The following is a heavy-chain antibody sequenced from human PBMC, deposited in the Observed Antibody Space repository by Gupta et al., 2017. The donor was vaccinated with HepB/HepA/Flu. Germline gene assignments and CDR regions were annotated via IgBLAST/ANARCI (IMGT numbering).Heavy chain of an antibody. CDR2: IYSSGTA. V-gene: IGHV4-59*11. CDR3: ARGRAKSAVGYLDV. Sequence: QVQLQESGPGLVKPSETLSLTCTVSGGSIIGLYWNWIRQRPGEGLEWIGNIYSSGTAKYSPSLMSRASLSIETSKNQISLKLNSLTAADTAIYFCARGRAKSAVGYLDVWGKGTTVTVSS. D-gene: IGHD1-26*01. CDR1: GGSIIGLY. J-gene: IGHJ6*03.